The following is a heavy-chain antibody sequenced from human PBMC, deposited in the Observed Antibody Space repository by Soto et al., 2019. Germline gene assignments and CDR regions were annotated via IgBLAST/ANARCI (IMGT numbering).Heavy chain of an antibody. D-gene: IGHD1-26*01. J-gene: IGHJ4*02. CDR2: ISSNGVST. Sequence: GGSLRLSCSVFGFTFSNYAMHWVRQAPGKGLEYVSSISSNGVSTYYANSVKGRFTISRDNSKSTLYLQMSSLRPEDTAVYYCVKDRWVDYWGQGTLVTVSS. CDR1: GFTFSNYA. V-gene: IGHV3-64D*06. CDR3: VKDRWVDY.